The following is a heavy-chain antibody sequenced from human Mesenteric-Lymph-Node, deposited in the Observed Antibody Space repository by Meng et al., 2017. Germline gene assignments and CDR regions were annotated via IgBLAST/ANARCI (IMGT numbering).Heavy chain of an antibody. CDR3: ARVGQWLPIDY. V-gene: IGHV4-4*02. J-gene: IGHJ4*02. D-gene: IGHD6-19*01. Sequence: QVQLQESGGGLVKRSGTLSLTCAVSGCSISSSSGWSWVRQPPGKGLEWIGEIYHSGSTNYNPSLKSRVTISVDKSKNQFSLNLSSVTAADTAVYYCARVGQWLPIDYWGQGTLVTVSS. CDR2: IYHSGST. CDR1: GCSISSSSG.